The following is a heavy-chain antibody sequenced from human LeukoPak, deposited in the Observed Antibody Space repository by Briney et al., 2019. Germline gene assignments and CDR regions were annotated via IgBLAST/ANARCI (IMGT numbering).Heavy chain of an antibody. Sequence: PSETLSLTCTVSGGPISSSSYYWGWIRQPPGKGLEWIGSIYYSGSTYYNPSLKSRVTISVDTSKNQFSLKLSSVTAADTAVYYCARGTRYAVHWFDPWGQGTLVTVSS. D-gene: IGHD5-12*01. V-gene: IGHV4-39*07. CDR1: GGPISSSSYY. CDR3: ARGTRYAVHWFDP. J-gene: IGHJ5*02. CDR2: IYYSGST.